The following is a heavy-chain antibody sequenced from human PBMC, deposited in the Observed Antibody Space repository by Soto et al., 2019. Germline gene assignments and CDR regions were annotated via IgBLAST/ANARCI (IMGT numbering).Heavy chain of an antibody. CDR2: GSYGGRNR. Sequence: QVQLVESGGGVVQPGRSLRLSCVGSGFSFGRYGIHWVRQAPGKGLEWVAWGSYGGRNRNNADSLKARLSISRDNSRDTAFLQMKSLGPDDSSVYYCARGYHDNGPDVWGQGTSVTVYS. CDR1: GFSFGRYG. V-gene: IGHV3-30*03. D-gene: IGHD1-1*01. J-gene: IGHJ6*01. CDR3: ARGYHDNGPDV.